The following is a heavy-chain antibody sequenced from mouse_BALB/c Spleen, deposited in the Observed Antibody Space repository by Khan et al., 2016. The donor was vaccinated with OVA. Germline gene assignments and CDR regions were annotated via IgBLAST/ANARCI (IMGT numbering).Heavy chain of an antibody. J-gene: IGHJ4*01. CDR3: ARDPPYYSMDY. CDR2: IWVSGSK. CDR1: GFSLTDYA. V-gene: IGHV2-6-5*01. Sequence: QVQLKESGPCLVAPSQSLSITCTVSGFSLTDYAVSWIRQPPGKGLEWLGVIWVSGSKYYNSVLKPRLSISKDNSKSQVFLKMNSLQTDDTAMYFCARDPPYYSMDYWGQGTSVTVSS.